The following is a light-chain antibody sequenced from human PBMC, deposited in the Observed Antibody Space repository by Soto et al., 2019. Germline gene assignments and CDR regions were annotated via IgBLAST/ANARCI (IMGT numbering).Light chain of an antibody. J-gene: IGKJ1*01. CDR3: QHYNSYSEA. CDR2: KAS. Sequence: STLSGSMGDRVTITCRASQTISSWLAWYQQKPGKAPKLLIYKASTLKSGVPSRFSGSGSWTEFTLTISSLQPDDFATYYCQHYNSYSEAFGQGPKLDIK. CDR1: QTISSW. V-gene: IGKV1-5*03.